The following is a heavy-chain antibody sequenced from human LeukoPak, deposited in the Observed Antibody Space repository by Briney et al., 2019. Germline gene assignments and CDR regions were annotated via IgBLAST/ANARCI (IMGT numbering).Heavy chain of an antibody. CDR1: GFTFSSYS. J-gene: IGHJ4*02. CDR2: ISGSGGTT. Sequence: GGSLRLSCAVSGFTFSSYSMSWVRQAPGKGLEWVSTISGSGGTTNCADFEKGRFTISRDNSKNTLYLQMNGLRADYTAVYYCTKDLIRFLEWRTERIDYWGQGAPCTASS. D-gene: IGHD3-3*01. CDR3: TKDLIRFLEWRTERIDY. V-gene: IGHV3-23*01.